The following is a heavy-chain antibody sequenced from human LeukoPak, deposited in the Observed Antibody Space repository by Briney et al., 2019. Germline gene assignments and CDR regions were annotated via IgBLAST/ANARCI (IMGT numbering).Heavy chain of an antibody. CDR1: GFTFSSYS. V-gene: IGHV3-21*01. CDR3: ARGMVVAASRARFDY. CDR2: ISSSSSYI. J-gene: IGHJ4*02. D-gene: IGHD2-15*01. Sequence: PGGSLRLSCAASGFTFSSYSMNWVRQAPGKGLEWVSSISSSSSYIYYADSVKGRFTISRDNAKNSLYLQMNSLRAEDTAVYYCARGMVVAASRARFDYWGQGTLVTVSS.